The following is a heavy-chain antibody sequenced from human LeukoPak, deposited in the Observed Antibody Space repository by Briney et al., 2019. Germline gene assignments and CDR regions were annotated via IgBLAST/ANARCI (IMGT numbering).Heavy chain of an antibody. CDR2: ISAYNGNT. V-gene: IGHV1-18*01. CDR3: ARDRLGYCSSTSCSSDYFDY. D-gene: IGHD2-2*01. Sequence: GASVKVSCKASGYTFTSYGISWVRQAPGQGLEWMGWISAYNGNTNYAQKLQGRVTMTTDTSTSTAYMELRSLRSDDTAVYYCARDRLGYCSSTSCSSDYFDYWGQGTLVTVSS. CDR1: GYTFTSYG. J-gene: IGHJ4*02.